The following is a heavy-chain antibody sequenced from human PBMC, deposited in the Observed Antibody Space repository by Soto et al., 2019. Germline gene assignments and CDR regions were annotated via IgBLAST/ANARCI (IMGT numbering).Heavy chain of an antibody. CDR1: GGSFSGYY. V-gene: IGHV4-34*01. CDR3: ARVTGRYYYGMDV. Sequence: SETLSLTCAFYGGSFSGYYWSLIRQPPGKGLEWIGEINHSGSTNYNPSLKSRVTISVDTSKNQFSLKLSSVTAADTAVYYCARVTGRYYYGMDVWGQGTTVTVSS. CDR2: INHSGST. J-gene: IGHJ6*02.